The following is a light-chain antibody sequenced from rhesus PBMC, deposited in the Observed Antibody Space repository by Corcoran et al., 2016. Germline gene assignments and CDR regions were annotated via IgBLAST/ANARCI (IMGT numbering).Light chain of an antibody. CDR2: GAA. Sequence: QVILTQSPATLSLSPGERATLSCRASPSVSSYLAWYQQTPGQAPRRHIYGAANRATGIPDRFSCSGSGTDVTLTIISLEPREGVVYHCNQHSSGYSFGQGAKGEIK. V-gene: IGKV3-10*01. CDR3: NQHSSGYS. CDR1: PSVSSY. J-gene: IGKJ2*01.